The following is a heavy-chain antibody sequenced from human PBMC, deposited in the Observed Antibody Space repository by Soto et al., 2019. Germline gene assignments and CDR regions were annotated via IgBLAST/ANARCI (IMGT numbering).Heavy chain of an antibody. V-gene: IGHV3-11*05. CDR3: ARDFRKKGFDH. CDR2: ISGSSSDT. CDR1: GFTFRDFY. J-gene: IGHJ4*02. Sequence: PGGSLRLSCAASGFTFRDFYMSWIRQAPGKGLEWVSWISGSSSDTKYAESVKGRFTISRDNAKNSLYLQMNSLRAEDTAVYYCARDFRKKGFDHWVQGTLDTGSS.